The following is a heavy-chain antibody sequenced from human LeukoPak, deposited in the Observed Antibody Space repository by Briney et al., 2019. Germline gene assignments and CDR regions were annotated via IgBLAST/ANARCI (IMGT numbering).Heavy chain of an antibody. V-gene: IGHV3-23*01. D-gene: IGHD3-22*01. CDR1: GFTFSSYA. CDR3: AKWYYYDSSGYPN. CDR2: ISGSGGST. Sequence: QPGGSLRLSCTASGFTFSSYAMTWIRQAPGKGLEWVSAISGSGGSTYYADSVKGRFTISRDNSKNTLYLQMNSLRAEDTAVYYCAKWYYYDSSGYPNWGQGTLVTVSS. J-gene: IGHJ4*02.